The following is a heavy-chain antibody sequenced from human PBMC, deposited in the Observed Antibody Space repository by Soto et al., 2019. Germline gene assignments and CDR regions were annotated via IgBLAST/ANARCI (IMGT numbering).Heavy chain of an antibody. D-gene: IGHD5-18*01. Sequence: EMQLLESGGGLAQPGGSLRLSCAASGFTFNTYGMSWVRQAPGEGLEWVSLIRGSGGITYYGDSVKGRFTISRDNSTNTLYLQRNSLRPDDTAVYYCVKVAVDTVLACPCRGMAVWGKGTPFIVSS. J-gene: IGHJ6*04. V-gene: IGHV3-23*01. CDR3: VKVAVDTVLACPCRGMAV. CDR1: GFTFNTYG. CDR2: IRGSGGIT.